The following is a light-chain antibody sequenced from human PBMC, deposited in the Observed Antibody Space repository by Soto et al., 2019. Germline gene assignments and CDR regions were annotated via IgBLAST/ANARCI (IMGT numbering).Light chain of an antibody. CDR3: QSSDNGMSGPVV. Sequence: QSVLTQPPSVSGAPGQRVTISCTGSSSNIGANYDVHWYQVLPGTAPKLLIYANTNRPSGVPDRFSGATSGTSAALAITGLQAADEADYYCQSSDNGMSGPVVFGGGTKLTVL. J-gene: IGLJ2*01. V-gene: IGLV1-40*01. CDR1: SSNIGANYD. CDR2: ANT.